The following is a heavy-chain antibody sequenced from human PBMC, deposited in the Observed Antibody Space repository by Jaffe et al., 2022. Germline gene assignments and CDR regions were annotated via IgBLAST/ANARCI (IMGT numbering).Heavy chain of an antibody. CDR2: IKSKTDGGTT. V-gene: IGHV3-15*01. D-gene: IGHD3-3*01. Sequence: EVQLVESGGGLVKPGGSLRLSCAASGFTFSNAWMSWVRQAPGKGLEWVGRIKSKTDGGTTDYAAPVKGRFTISRDDSKNTLYLQMNSLKTEDTAVYYCTTEAAQVDDFWSGYFLGRRGSNYYYYMDVWGKGTTVTVSS. J-gene: IGHJ6*03. CDR3: TTEAAQVDDFWSGYFLGRRGSNYYYYMDV. CDR1: GFTFSNAW.